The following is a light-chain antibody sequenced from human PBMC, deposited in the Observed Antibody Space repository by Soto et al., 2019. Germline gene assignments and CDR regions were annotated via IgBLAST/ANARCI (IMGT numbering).Light chain of an antibody. V-gene: IGKV3-11*01. CDR3: QQRSNWRVT. Sequence: EIVLIQSPATLSLSPGEIATLSFRASQSVSSNLAWYQQNPGQAPRLLIFDASKRATGIPARFSGSGSGTDFTLTISSLEPEDIAVYYCQQRSNWRVTFGGGTKVDI. CDR1: QSVSSN. CDR2: DAS. J-gene: IGKJ4*01.